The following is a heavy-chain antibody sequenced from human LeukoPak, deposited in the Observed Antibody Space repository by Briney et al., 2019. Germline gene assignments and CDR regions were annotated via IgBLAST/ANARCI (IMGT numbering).Heavy chain of an antibody. D-gene: IGHD4-23*01. J-gene: IGHJ6*02. CDR2: ISYYGAEK. V-gene: IGHV3-30-3*01. CDR3: ARSIRRWPVAIYYYYGMDV. Sequence: GRSLLLSCAASGFTFSNYVVHWVRQAPGKGLEWMALISYYGAEKYYAVSVKGRFTISRDNSKSTLYLQVNSLGPEDSAVYYCARSIRRWPVAIYYYYGMDVWGQGTTVTVSS. CDR1: GFTFSNYV.